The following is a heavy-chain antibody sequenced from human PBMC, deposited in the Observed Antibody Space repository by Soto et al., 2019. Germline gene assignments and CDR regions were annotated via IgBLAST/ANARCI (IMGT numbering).Heavy chain of an antibody. J-gene: IGHJ6*02. D-gene: IGHD3-10*01. CDR1: GFTFSSYG. CDR2: ISYDGSNK. V-gene: IGHV3-30*18. CDR3: ANALQEGGYYGSGSGAYGMDV. Sequence: GGSLRLSCAASGFTFSSYGMHWVRQAPGKGLEWVAVISYDGSNKYYADSVKGRFTISRDNSKNTLYLQMNSLRAEDTAVYYCANALQEGGYYGSGSGAYGMDVWGQGTTVTVSS.